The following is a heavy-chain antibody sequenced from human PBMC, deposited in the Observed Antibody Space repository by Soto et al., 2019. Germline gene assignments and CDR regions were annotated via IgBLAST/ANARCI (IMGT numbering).Heavy chain of an antibody. Sequence: SVKVSCKASGFTFTTSAVQWVRQARGQRLEWIGWIVVGSDNTNYTQKFQERVTFTMDMSTSTAYMELSSLRSEDTAVYYCAADTKWGFWSGYYGYGMDVWGQGTTVTVSS. J-gene: IGHJ6*02. V-gene: IGHV1-58*01. CDR2: IVVGSDNT. D-gene: IGHD3-3*01. CDR3: AADTKWGFWSGYYGYGMDV. CDR1: GFTFTTSA.